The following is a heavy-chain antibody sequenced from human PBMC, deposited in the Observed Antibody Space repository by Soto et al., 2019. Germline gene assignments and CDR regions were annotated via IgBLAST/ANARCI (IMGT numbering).Heavy chain of an antibody. CDR2: MSERSGPP. D-gene: IGHD3-3*01. Sequence: ELHLVESGGGLVQPGGSLRLSCAASGFNFRKFAMSWVRQAPGKGLEWVSGMSERSGPPLYADSVKGRFTISRDNSKNTLNLQMNSLRPEDTAVYYCAKDGGGLQRFFDHWGQGTLVTVSS. CDR3: AKDGGGLQRFFDH. V-gene: IGHV3-23*04. CDR1: GFNFRKFA. J-gene: IGHJ5*02.